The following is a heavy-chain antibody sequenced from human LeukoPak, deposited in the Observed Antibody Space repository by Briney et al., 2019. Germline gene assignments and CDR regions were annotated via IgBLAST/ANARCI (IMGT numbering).Heavy chain of an antibody. CDR2: ISAYNGNT. CDR3: ARDGGYSYGYSSWCDY. CDR1: GYTFTSYG. Sequence: ASVKLSCKASGYTFTSYGISWVRQAPGQGLEWMGWISAYNGNTNYAQTLQGRVTMTTDTSTSTAYMELRSLRSDDTAVYYCARDGGYSYGYSSWCDYWGQGTLVTVSS. V-gene: IGHV1-18*01. D-gene: IGHD5-18*01. J-gene: IGHJ4*02.